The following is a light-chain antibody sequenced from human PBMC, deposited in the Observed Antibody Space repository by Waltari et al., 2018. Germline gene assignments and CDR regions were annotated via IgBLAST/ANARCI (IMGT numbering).Light chain of an antibody. V-gene: IGKV4-1*01. CDR2: WAS. CDR3: QQYYSIPYT. Sequence: DIVMTQSPEYLAVPLGERATINCKSSQSLLHFSNNEFYLAWYQQKPGQSPKLLVHWASTRESGVPDRFSGSGSGREFTLTISSLQAEDVAVYYCQQYYSIPYTFGQGTRLEIK. CDR1: QSLLHFSNNEFY. J-gene: IGKJ2*01.